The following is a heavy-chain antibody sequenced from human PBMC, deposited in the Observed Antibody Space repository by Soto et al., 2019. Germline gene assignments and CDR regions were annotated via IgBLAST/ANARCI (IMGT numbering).Heavy chain of an antibody. CDR1: GGSISSGGYY. CDR2: IYYSGST. V-gene: IGHV4-31*03. Sequence: PSETVSLTCTVSGGSISSGGYYWSWIRQHPGKGLEWIGYIYYSGSTYYNPSLKSRVTISGDTSKNQFSRKLSSVTAADTAVYYCARGTDAFDSSSSYYYYYYMDVWGKGTTVTVSS. CDR3: ARGTDAFDSSSSYYYYYYMDV. D-gene: IGHD6-6*01. J-gene: IGHJ6*03.